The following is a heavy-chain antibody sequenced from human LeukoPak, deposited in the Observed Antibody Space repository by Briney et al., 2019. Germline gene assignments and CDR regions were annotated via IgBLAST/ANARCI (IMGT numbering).Heavy chain of an antibody. V-gene: IGHV4-59*01. J-gene: IGHJ5*02. CDR1: GGFISSYY. Sequence: PSETLSLTCTVSGGFISSYYWSWIRQPPGKGLEWIGYIYYSGSTNYSPSLKSRVTISVDTPKNQFSLKLSSVTAADTAVYYCARGGGGSYYLRPWGQGTLVTVSS. CDR3: ARGGGGSYYLRP. D-gene: IGHD1-26*01. CDR2: IYYSGST.